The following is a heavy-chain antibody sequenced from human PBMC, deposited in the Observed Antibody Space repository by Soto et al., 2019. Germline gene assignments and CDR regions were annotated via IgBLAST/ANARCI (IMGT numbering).Heavy chain of an antibody. J-gene: IGHJ5*02. CDR1: GYTFTSYG. D-gene: IGHD2-2*01. CDR2: ISAYNGNT. CDR3: ARDFVVPAARAEDWFDP. V-gene: IGHV1-18*01. Sequence: ASVKVSCKASGYTFTSYGISWVQQAPGQGLEWMGWISAYNGNTNYAQKLQGRVTMTTDTSTSTAYMELRSLRSDDTAVYYCARDFVVPAARAEDWFDPWGQGTLVTSPQ.